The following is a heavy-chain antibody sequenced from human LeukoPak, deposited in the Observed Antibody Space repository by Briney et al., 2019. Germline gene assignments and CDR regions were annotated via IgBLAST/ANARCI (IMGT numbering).Heavy chain of an antibody. V-gene: IGHV1-2*02. CDR1: GYTFTGYY. D-gene: IGHD2-21*02. Sequence: ASVKVSCKASGYTFTGYYMHWVRQAPGQGLEWMGWINPNSGGTKYAQKFQGRVTMTRDTSISTAYMELSRLRSDDTAVYYCARGVAYCGGDCYPIAPWGQGTLVTVSS. CDR3: ARGVAYCGGDCYPIAP. J-gene: IGHJ5*02. CDR2: INPNSGGT.